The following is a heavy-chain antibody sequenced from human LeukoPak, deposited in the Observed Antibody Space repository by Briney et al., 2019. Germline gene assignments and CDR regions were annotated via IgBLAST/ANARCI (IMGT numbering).Heavy chain of an antibody. CDR3: ARESGSYYVFDY. J-gene: IGHJ4*02. V-gene: IGHV3-48*03. D-gene: IGHD1-26*01. Sequence: GGSLRLSCAASGFTFSSYEMNWVRQAPGKGLEGVSYISSSGSTIYYADSVKGRFTISRDNTKNSLYLQMNSLRAEDTAVHYCARESGSYYVFDYWGQGTLVTVSS. CDR2: ISSSGSTI. CDR1: GFTFSSYE.